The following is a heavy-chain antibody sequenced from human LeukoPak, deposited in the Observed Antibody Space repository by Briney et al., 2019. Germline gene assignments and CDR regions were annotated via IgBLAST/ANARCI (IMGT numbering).Heavy chain of an antibody. D-gene: IGHD3-22*01. J-gene: IGHJ4*02. Sequence: ASVRVSCKASGYPFSSYRISWVRQAPGRGLEWMGWITTYNGNTNYAQKLQGRVTMTTDTSTTTAYMELRSLRSDDTAVYYCARDLYDSDGYPGGDYWGQGTLVTVSS. CDR1: GYPFSSYR. CDR2: ITTYNGNT. V-gene: IGHV1-18*01. CDR3: ARDLYDSDGYPGGDY.